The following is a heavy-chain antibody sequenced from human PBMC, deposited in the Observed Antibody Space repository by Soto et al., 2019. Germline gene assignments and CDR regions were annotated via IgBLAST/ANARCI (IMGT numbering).Heavy chain of an antibody. Sequence: PGGSLRLSCAASGFTFSSYAMHWVRQAPGKGLEWVAVISYDGSNKYYADSVKGRFTISRDNSKNTLYLQMNSLRAEDTAVYYCAREEDCSSTSCPVDYWGQGTLVTVS. D-gene: IGHD2-2*01. CDR3: AREEDCSSTSCPVDY. CDR1: GFTFSSYA. CDR2: ISYDGSNK. V-gene: IGHV3-30-3*01. J-gene: IGHJ4*02.